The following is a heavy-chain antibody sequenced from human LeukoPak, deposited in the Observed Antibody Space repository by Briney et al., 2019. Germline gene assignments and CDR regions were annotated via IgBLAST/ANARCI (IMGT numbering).Heavy chain of an antibody. CDR3: AREVLRGDELVGWFDP. D-gene: IGHD3-10*01. CDR1: GGSFSGYY. V-gene: IGHV4-30-4*08. CDR2: IYYSGTT. Sequence: SETLSLTCAVYGGSFSGYYWSWIRQPPGKGLEWIGYIYYSGTTYYNPSLESRVTISLDTSKNLFSLKLSSVTAADTAVYYCAREVLRGDELVGWFDPWGQGTLVTVSS. J-gene: IGHJ5*02.